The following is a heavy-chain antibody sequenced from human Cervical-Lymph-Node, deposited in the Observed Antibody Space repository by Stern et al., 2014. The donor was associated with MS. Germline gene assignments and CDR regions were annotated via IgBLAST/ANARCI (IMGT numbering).Heavy chain of an antibody. CDR2: LYHGEYDT. Sequence: MQLVQSGAEVKKPGESLKISCKGSGYSFSSYWLVWVRQMAGKGLERLGNLYHGEYDTRYSPSFQGKVTISVDRSISTAYLQWSSLKASDTAMYYWAGSESPTITGTPFDSWGQGTLVTVSS. D-gene: IGHD1-7*01. V-gene: IGHV5-51*03. J-gene: IGHJ4*02. CDR3: AGSESPTITGTPFDS. CDR1: GYSFSSYW.